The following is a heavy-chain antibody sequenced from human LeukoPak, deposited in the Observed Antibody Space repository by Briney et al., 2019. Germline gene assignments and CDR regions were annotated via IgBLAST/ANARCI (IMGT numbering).Heavy chain of an antibody. Sequence: ASVKVSCKASGGTFSSYAISWVRQAPGQGLEWMGGIIPIFGTANYAQKFQGRVTITTDESTSTAYMELSSLRSEDTAVYYCARALGYCSGGSCYSSWFDPWGQGTLVTVSS. CDR2: IIPIFGTA. D-gene: IGHD2-15*01. CDR1: GGTFSSYA. J-gene: IGHJ5*02. CDR3: ARALGYCSGGSCYSSWFDP. V-gene: IGHV1-69*05.